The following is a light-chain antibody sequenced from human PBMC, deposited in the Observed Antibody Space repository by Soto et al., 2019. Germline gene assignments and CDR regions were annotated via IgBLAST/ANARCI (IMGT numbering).Light chain of an antibody. Sequence: DIQMTQSPSSLSASVGDRVTITCRASQSISSWLAWYQQKPGKAPKLLIYKASSLESGITSRFSGSRSGTEFTLTINSLQPNDFATYYCQQYNSYPHTFGQGTKLEI. J-gene: IGKJ2*01. CDR1: QSISSW. CDR3: QQYNSYPHT. CDR2: KAS. V-gene: IGKV1-5*03.